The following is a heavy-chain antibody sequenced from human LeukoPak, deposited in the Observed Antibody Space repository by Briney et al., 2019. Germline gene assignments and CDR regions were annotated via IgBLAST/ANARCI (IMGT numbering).Heavy chain of an antibody. D-gene: IGHD2-15*01. Sequence: GGSLRLSCAASGFTFSFYSMNWVRQAPGKGLEWVSSLSSSSSKVSYVDSVKGRFTISRDNAKNSLYLQMNSLRAEDTAVYYCARDVNDKVVAHPGTFDIWGQGTMVTVSS. CDR1: GFTFSFYS. V-gene: IGHV3-21*01. CDR2: LSSSSSKV. J-gene: IGHJ3*02. CDR3: ARDVNDKVVAHPGTFDI.